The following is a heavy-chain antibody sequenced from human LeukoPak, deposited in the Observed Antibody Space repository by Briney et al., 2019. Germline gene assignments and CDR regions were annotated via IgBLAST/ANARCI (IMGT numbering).Heavy chain of an antibody. CDR3: ASLEARGYQPNYGMDV. CDR1: GFTFSSYS. CDR2: ISSSSSYI. J-gene: IGHJ6*02. Sequence: KPGGSLRLSCATSGFTFSSYSMNWVRQAPGKGLEWVSSISSSSSYIYYADSVKGRFTISRDNAKNSLYLQMNSLRAEDTAVYYCASLEARGYQPNYGMDVWGQGTTVTVSS. D-gene: IGHD5-18*01. V-gene: IGHV3-21*01.